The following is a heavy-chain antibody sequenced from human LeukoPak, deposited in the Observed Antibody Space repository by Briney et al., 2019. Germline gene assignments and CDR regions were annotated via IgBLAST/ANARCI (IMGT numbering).Heavy chain of an antibody. CDR3: ARADWDTAMIDY. J-gene: IGHJ4*02. CDR1: GFTFNTYA. V-gene: IGHV3-23*01. CDR2: ISGSGDNI. D-gene: IGHD5-18*01. Sequence: GGTLRLSCAASGFTFNTYAMSWVRQAPGKGLEWVSAISGSGDNIYYADSVKGRFTISRDNSRNTLYLQMNSLRAEDTAVYYCARADWDTAMIDYWGQGTLVTVSS.